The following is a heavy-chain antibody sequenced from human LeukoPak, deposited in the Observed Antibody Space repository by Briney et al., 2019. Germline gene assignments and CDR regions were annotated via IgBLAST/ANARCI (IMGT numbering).Heavy chain of an antibody. D-gene: IGHD3-22*01. CDR3: TRDRRRYYYDSSGYKYFDY. J-gene: IGHJ4*02. Sequence: GGSLRLSCTASGFTFGDYAMSWFRQAPGKGLEWAGFIRSKAYGGTTEYAASVKGRFTISRDDSKSIAYLQMNSLKTEDTAVYYCTRDRRRYYYDSSGYKYFDYWGQGTLVTVSS. CDR1: GFTFGDYA. V-gene: IGHV3-49*03. CDR2: IRSKAYGGTT.